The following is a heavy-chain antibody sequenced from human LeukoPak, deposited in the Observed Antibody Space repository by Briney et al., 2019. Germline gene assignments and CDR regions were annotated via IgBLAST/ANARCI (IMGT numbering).Heavy chain of an antibody. CDR3: ATLAGGSIVVVPAAPRDY. V-gene: IGHV3-23*01. CDR1: GFTFSSYA. D-gene: IGHD2-2*01. Sequence: PGGSLRLSCAASGFTFSSYAMSWVRQAPGKGLEWVSAISGSGGSTYYADSVKGRFTISRDNSKNTLYLQMNSLRAEDTAVYYCATLAGGSIVVVPAAPRDYWGQGTLVTVSS. J-gene: IGHJ4*02. CDR2: ISGSGGST.